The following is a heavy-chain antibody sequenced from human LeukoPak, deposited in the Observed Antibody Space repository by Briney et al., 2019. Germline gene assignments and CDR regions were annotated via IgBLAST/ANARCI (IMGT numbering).Heavy chain of an antibody. CDR3: AREVVVVITASVENAFEI. V-gene: IGHV1-2*02. Sequence: ASVKVSCMASGYTSTCYYMHWVRQAPGQGLEWMGWINPNSGGTNYAQKFQGRVTMTRDTSMSTAYMELSRLRSDDTAVYYCAREVVVVITASVENAFEIWGQGTMVTVSS. CDR2: INPNSGGT. D-gene: IGHD3-22*01. J-gene: IGHJ3*02. CDR1: GYTSTCYY.